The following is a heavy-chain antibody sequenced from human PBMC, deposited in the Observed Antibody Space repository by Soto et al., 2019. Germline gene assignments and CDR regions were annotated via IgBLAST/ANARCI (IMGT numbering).Heavy chain of an antibody. V-gene: IGHV3-64*02. CDR2: ITSVGIST. D-gene: IGHD3-10*01. Sequence: GGSLRLSCAASGFTFSAYAMHWVRQVPGKGLEYVSAITSVGISTYYADSVKGRFTISRDNSKNMLYLQMGSLRAEDTAVYYYTKPKYRGVVVNVWGQGTTVTVSS. CDR3: TKPKYRGVVVNV. J-gene: IGHJ6*02. CDR1: GFTFSAYA.